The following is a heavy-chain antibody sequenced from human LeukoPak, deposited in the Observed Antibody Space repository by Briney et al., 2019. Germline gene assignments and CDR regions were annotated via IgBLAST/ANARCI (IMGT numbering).Heavy chain of an antibody. CDR2: ISSRGSTT. J-gene: IGHJ6*04. CDR3: AELGITMIGGV. D-gene: IGHD3-10*02. Sequence: PGRSLRLSCAAFGFTFSSYEMNWVRPAPGKGLEWVSYISSRGSTTYYADSVKGRFTISRDNAKNSLYLQMNCLRAEDTAVYYCAELGITMIGGVWGKGTTVTISS. V-gene: IGHV3-48*03. CDR1: GFTFSSYE.